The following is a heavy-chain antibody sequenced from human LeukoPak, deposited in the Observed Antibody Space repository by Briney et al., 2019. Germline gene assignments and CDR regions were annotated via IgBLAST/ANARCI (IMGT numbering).Heavy chain of an antibody. J-gene: IGHJ5*02. V-gene: IGHV4-39*07. CDR1: GGSISSTNYY. Sequence: PSETLSLTRTVSGGSISSTNYYWGWIRQPPGKGLEWIGSIYYSGSAYYNPPLKSRVTISVDTSKNQFSLKLGSVTAADTALYYCARDVGGVGHNWFDPWGQGTLVTVSS. CDR2: IYYSGSA. CDR3: ARDVGGVGHNWFDP. D-gene: IGHD2-8*02.